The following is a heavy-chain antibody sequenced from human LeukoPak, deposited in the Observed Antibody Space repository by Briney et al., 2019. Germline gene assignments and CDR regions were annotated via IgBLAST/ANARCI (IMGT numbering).Heavy chain of an antibody. CDR1: GYTFTGYY. V-gene: IGHV1-2*04. Sequence: ASVKVSCKASGYTFTGYYMHWVRQAPGQGLEWMGWINPNSGGTSYAQKFQGWVTMTRDTSISTAYMELSRLRSDDTAVYYCARDDGGYCSGGSCYPRPLFDYWGQGTLVTVSS. CDR3: ARDDGGYCSGGSCYPRPLFDY. J-gene: IGHJ4*02. D-gene: IGHD2-15*01. CDR2: INPNSGGT.